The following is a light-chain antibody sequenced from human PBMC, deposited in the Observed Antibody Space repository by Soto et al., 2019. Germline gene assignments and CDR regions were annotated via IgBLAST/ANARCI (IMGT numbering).Light chain of an antibody. J-gene: IGKJ5*01. V-gene: IGKV3-20*01. CDR1: QSVSSSY. CDR2: GAS. Sequence: EIVLTQSPGTLSLSPGERATLSCRASQSVSSSYLAWYQQKPGQAPRLLIYGASSRATGIPDRFSGSGSGTHFTLTISRLETEDFAVYYCQQYGTPRSVTFGQGTRLEIK. CDR3: QQYGTPRSVT.